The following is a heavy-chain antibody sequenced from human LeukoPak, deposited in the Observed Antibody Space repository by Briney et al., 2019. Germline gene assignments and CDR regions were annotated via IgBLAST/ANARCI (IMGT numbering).Heavy chain of an antibody. CDR1: GYTFTGYY. J-gene: IGHJ3*02. V-gene: IGHV1-2*02. CDR2: INPNSGGT. Sequence: ASVKVSCKASGYTFTGYYMHWVRQAPGQGLEWMGWINPNSGGTNYAQKFQGRVTMTRDTSISTAYMELSRLRSDDTAVYYCARPKLGKNAFDIWGQGTMVTVSS. CDR3: ARPKLGKNAFDI. D-gene: IGHD7-27*01.